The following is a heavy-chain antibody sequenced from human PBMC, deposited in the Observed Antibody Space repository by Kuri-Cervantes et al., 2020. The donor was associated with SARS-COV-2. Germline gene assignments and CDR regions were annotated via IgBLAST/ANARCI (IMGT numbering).Heavy chain of an antibody. CDR2: ISYDGEHK. D-gene: IGHD2-21*01. V-gene: IGHV3-30*18. J-gene: IGHJ4*02. Sequence: GESLKISCAASGFNFSRADMHWVRQAPGKGLEWVAFISYDGEHKKCIGSGKGRFAISRDNSQNTLLLQMTSLGSEDTAMYYCAKDHFGVHDFWGQGTLVTVSS. CDR3: AKDHFGVHDF. CDR1: GFNFSRAD.